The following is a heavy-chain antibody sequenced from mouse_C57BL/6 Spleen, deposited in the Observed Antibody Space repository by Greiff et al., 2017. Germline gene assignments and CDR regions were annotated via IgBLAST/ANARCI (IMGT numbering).Heavy chain of an antibody. D-gene: IGHD2-4*01. J-gene: IGHJ3*01. V-gene: IGHV1-26*01. CDR3: ARWYDYDEAWFAY. CDR1: GYTFTDYY. CDR2: INPNNGGT. Sequence: EVQLQQSGPELVKPGASVKISCKASGYTFTDYYMNWVKQSHGKSLEWIGDINPNNGGTSYNQKFKGKATLTVDKSSSSAYMELRSLTSEDSAVYYCARWYDYDEAWFAYWGQGTLVTVSA.